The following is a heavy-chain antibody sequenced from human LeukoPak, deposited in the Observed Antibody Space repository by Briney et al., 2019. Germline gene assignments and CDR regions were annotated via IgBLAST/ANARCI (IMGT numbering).Heavy chain of an antibody. J-gene: IGHJ4*02. Sequence: GGSLRLSCVASGFTFSSYAINWVRQAPGKGLEWVSGTSGSGGRTYYADSVKGRFTISRENSKNTLYLQMNSLRAEDTAVYYCAKDDGYDYGENFDYWGQGTLVTVSS. CDR2: TSGSGGRT. CDR3: AKDDGYDYGENFDY. D-gene: IGHD4-17*01. V-gene: IGHV3-23*01. CDR1: GFTFSSYA.